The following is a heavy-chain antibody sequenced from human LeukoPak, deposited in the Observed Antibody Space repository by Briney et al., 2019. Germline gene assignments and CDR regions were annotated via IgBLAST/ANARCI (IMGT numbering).Heavy chain of an antibody. Sequence: GASVKVSCKASGYTFTSYGISWVRQTPGQGLEWMGWISAYNGNTNYAQKLQGRVTMTTDTSTSTAYMELRSLRSDDTVVYYCARVPHYYGSGSSGFDYWGQGTLVTVSS. CDR2: ISAYNGNT. J-gene: IGHJ4*02. V-gene: IGHV1-18*01. CDR3: ARVPHYYGSGSSGFDY. CDR1: GYTFTSYG. D-gene: IGHD3-10*01.